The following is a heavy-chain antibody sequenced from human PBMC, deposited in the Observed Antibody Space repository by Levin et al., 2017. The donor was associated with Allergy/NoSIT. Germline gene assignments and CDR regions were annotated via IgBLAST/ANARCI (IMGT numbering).Heavy chain of an antibody. CDR1: GFTFSSYG. D-gene: IGHD3-22*01. V-gene: IGHV3-33*01. Sequence: GESLKISCAASGFTFSSYGMHWVRQAPGKGLEWVAVIWYDGSNKYYADSVKGRFTISRDNSKNTLYLQMNSLRAEDTAVYYCARDKHDSSGYDLGYWGQGTLVTVSS. CDR2: IWYDGSNK. CDR3: ARDKHDSSGYDLGY. J-gene: IGHJ4*02.